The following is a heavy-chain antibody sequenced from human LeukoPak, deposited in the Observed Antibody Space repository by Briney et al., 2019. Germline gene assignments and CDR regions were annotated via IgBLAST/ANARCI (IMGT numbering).Heavy chain of an antibody. CDR2: ISSSGGTI. V-gene: IGHV3-48*03. J-gene: IGHJ5*02. Sequence: GGSLRLSCAASGFTFSSYEMNWVRQAPGKGLECVSYISSSGGTISYAYSVKGRFTISRDNAKNALYLQMNSLRAEDTANYYCARGGNWFDPWGQGTLVTVSS. CDR1: GFTFSSYE. D-gene: IGHD3-16*01. CDR3: ARGGNWFDP.